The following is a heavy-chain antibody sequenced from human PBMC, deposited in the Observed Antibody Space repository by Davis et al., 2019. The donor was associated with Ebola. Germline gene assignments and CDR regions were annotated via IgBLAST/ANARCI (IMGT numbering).Heavy chain of an antibody. CDR2: IKSDGSST. J-gene: IGHJ4*02. Sequence: GSLKISCAASAFTISSYWMHWVRQAPGKGLVWVSRIKSDGSSTNYADSVKGRFTISRDNAKNSVYLQMNSLKAEDAAVYYCAGHRDGYNPFDYWGQGTLVTVSS. D-gene: IGHD5-24*01. CDR3: AGHRDGYNPFDY. V-gene: IGHV3-74*01. CDR1: AFTISSYW.